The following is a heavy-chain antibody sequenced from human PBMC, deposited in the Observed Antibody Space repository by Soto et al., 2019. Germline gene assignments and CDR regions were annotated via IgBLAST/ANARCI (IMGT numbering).Heavy chain of an antibody. CDR2: IKQDGSES. D-gene: IGHD2-21*01. J-gene: IGHJ5*02. CDR1: GFTFSNYW. V-gene: IGHV3-7*01. Sequence: LRLSCAASGFTFSNYWMSWVRQAPGKGLEWVANIKQDGSESNYADSVKGRFTISRDNAENSLYLQMTSLRAEDTAVYYCASARHIGPWGQGTLVTVSS. CDR3: ASARHIGP.